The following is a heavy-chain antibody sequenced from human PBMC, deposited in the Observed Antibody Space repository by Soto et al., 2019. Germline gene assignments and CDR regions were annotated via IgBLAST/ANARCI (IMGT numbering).Heavy chain of an antibody. V-gene: IGHV4-59*01. J-gene: IGHJ5*02. CDR1: GGSISSYY. Sequence: SETLSLTCTVSGGSISSYYWSWIRQPPGKGLEWIGYIYYSGSTNYNPSLKSRVTISVDTSKNQFSLKLSSVTAADTAVYYCARVFSGRRVRNWFDPWGQGTLVTVSS. CDR3: ARVFSGRRVRNWFDP. CDR2: IYYSGST.